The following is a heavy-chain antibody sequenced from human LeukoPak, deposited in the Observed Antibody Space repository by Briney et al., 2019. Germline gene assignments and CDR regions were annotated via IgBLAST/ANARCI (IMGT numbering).Heavy chain of an antibody. V-gene: IGHV4-38-2*02. D-gene: IGHD6-13*01. Sequence: SETLSLTCSVSGASVSTGGYYWGWIRQPPGKGLEWIANIHHSGSTYYNPSLKSRVTISVDTSKNQLSLKLSSVTAADTAVYYCARVAAGIGFSQHWGQGTLVTVSS. CDR2: IHHSGST. J-gene: IGHJ1*01. CDR1: GASVSTGGYY. CDR3: ARVAAGIGFSQH.